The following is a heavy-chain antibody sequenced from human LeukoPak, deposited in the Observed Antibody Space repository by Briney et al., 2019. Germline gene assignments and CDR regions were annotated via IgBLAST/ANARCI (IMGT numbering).Heavy chain of an antibody. V-gene: IGHV3-53*01. CDR1: GFLVSNIY. D-gene: IGHD3-10*02. CDR3: AELGITMIGGV. Sequence: GGSLRLSCAASGFLVSNIYMSWVRQTPGKGLEWVSVLYSGGGGTYYTDSVKGRFTISRDNAKNTLYLQTNSLRAEDTAVYYCAELGITMIGGVWGKGTTVTIPS. J-gene: IGHJ6*04. CDR2: LYSGGGGT.